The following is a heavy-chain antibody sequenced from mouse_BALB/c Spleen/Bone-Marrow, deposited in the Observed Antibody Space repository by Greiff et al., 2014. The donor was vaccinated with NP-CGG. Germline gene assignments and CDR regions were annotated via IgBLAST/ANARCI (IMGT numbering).Heavy chain of an antibody. CDR2: INPSNGGT. CDR1: GYTFTNYY. J-gene: IGHJ4*01. Sequence: VQVVESGAELVKPGASVELSCRASGYTFTNYYMYWVKQRPGQGLEWIGEINPSNGGTNFNEKFKSKATLTVDKSSSTAHMQLSSLTSEDSAVYYCTRLPHWGQGTSVTVSS. V-gene: IGHV1S81*02. D-gene: IGHD5-1*01. CDR3: TRLPH.